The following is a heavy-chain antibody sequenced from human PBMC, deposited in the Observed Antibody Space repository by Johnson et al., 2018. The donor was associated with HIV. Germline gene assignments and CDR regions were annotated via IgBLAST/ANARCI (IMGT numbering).Heavy chain of an antibody. CDR3: ARDRGGRFRERDAFDI. Sequence: QVQLVESGGGVVQPGRSLRLSCAASGFTFSSYGMHWVRQAPGKGLEWVAVIWYDGSNKYYADSVKGRFTISRDNSKNTLYLQMNSLRAEDTAVYYCARDRGGRFRERDAFDIWGQGTMVTVSS. D-gene: IGHD3-10*01. V-gene: IGHV3-33*01. CDR1: GFTFSSYG. J-gene: IGHJ3*02. CDR2: IWYDGSNK.